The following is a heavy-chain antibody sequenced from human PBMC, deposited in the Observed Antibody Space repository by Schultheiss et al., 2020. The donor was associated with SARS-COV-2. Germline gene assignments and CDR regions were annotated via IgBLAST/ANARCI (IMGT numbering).Heavy chain of an antibody. J-gene: IGHJ4*02. D-gene: IGHD2-15*01. CDR2: ISYDGSNK. V-gene: IGHV3-30*12. Sequence: GGSLRLSCAASGFTFSSYAMSWVRQAPGKGLEWVAVISYDGSNKYYADSVKGRFTISRDNSKNTLYLQMNSLRAEDTAVYYCARDFRRGGTVMTWGQGTLVTVSS. CDR3: ARDFRRGGTVMT. CDR1: GFTFSSYA.